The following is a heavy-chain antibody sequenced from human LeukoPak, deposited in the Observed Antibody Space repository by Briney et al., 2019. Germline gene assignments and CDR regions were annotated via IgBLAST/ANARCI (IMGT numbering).Heavy chain of an antibody. D-gene: IGHD6-13*01. Sequence: SETLSLTCTVSGGSISSYYWSWIRQPAGKGLEWIGRIYTSGSTNYNPSLKSRVTMSVDTSKNQFSLKLSSVTAADTAVYYCARDFESSSWSPGDAFDIWGQGTMVTVSS. J-gene: IGHJ3*02. CDR3: ARDFESSSWSPGDAFDI. CDR2: IYTSGST. V-gene: IGHV4-4*07. CDR1: GGSISSYY.